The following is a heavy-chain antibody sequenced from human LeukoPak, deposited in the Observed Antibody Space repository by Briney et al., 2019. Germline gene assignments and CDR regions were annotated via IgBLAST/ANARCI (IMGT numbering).Heavy chain of an antibody. D-gene: IGHD6-6*01. CDR2: INTDGSST. CDR1: GFTFSSYW. V-gene: IGHV3-74*01. CDR3: ARGGVYSTSAVDY. J-gene: IGHJ4*02. Sequence: PGRSLRLSCAASGFTFSSYWMHWVRQAPGKGLLWVSRINTDGSSTTYADSVKGRFTISRDNAKNTLYLQMNSLRAEDTAVYYCARGGVYSTSAVDYWGQGTLVTVSS.